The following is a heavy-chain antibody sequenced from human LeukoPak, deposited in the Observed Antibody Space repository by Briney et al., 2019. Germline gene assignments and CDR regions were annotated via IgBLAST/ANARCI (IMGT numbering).Heavy chain of an antibody. CDR3: AREGTGYSSWYDY. J-gene: IGHJ4*02. D-gene: IGHD6-13*01. Sequence: GASVKVSCKASGYTFTGYYMHWVRQAPGQGLEWMGRINPNSGGTNYAQKFQGRVTMTRDTSISTAYMELSRLRSDDTAVYYCAREGTGYSSWYDYWGQGTLVTVSS. V-gene: IGHV1-2*06. CDR1: GYTFTGYY. CDR2: INPNSGGT.